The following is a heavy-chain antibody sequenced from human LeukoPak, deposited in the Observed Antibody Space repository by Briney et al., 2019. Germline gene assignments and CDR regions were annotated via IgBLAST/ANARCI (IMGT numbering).Heavy chain of an antibody. CDR1: GYTFTSYY. J-gene: IGHJ6*02. CDR2: INPSGGST. Sequence: ASVKVSCKASGYTFTSYYMHWVRQAPGQGLEWMGIINPSGGSTSYAQKFQGRVTMTRDTSTSTVYMELSSLRSEDTAVYYCARDGPYCGGDACSMDVWGQGTTVTVSS. CDR3: ARDGPYCGGDACSMDV. V-gene: IGHV1-46*01. D-gene: IGHD2-21*01.